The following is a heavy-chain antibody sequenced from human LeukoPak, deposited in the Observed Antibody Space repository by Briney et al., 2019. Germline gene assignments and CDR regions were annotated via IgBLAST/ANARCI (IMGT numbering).Heavy chain of an antibody. D-gene: IGHD6-13*01. Sequence: GGSLRLSCAASGFTFTKYIMNWVRQAPGKGLEWVSSISSSSTYKYYADSVKGRFTISRDNAKNSLYLQLNSLRAEDTAVYHCAREGSSWSLDYWGQGTLVTVSS. V-gene: IGHV3-21*01. CDR1: GFTFTKYI. CDR2: ISSSSTYK. J-gene: IGHJ4*02. CDR3: AREGSSWSLDY.